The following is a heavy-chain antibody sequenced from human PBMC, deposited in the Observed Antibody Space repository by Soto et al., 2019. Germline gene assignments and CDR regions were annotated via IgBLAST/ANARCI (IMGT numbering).Heavy chain of an antibody. D-gene: IGHD2-15*01. CDR3: ARGKSIFYGMDV. J-gene: IGHJ6*02. Sequence: QVQLVESGGGLVKPGGSLRLSCAASGFTFSDYYISWIRQAPGKGLEWVSYISSSGTTIYHADSVKGRFTISRDNAKNSLFLQMNSLRAEGTAVYYCARGKSIFYGMDVWGQGTTVTVSS. CDR2: ISSSGTTI. CDR1: GFTFSDYY. V-gene: IGHV3-11*01.